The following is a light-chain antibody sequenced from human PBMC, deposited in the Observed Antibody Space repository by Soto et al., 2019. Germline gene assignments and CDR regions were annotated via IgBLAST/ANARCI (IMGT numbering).Light chain of an antibody. Sequence: QSVLTQPASVSGSPGQSITISCAGTSSDIGIYNYVSWYQQHPGKAPKLMIYEVSNRPSGVSHRFSGSKSGNTASLTISGLQAEDEADYYCSSYTTSSTLVFGTGTKVTAL. J-gene: IGLJ1*01. CDR3: SSYTTSSTLV. CDR2: EVS. CDR1: SSDIGIYNY. V-gene: IGLV2-14*01.